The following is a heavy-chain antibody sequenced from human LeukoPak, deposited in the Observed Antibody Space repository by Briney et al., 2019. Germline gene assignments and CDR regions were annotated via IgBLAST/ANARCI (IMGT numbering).Heavy chain of an antibody. D-gene: IGHD3-10*01. CDR1: GFTFSSYG. CDR3: ARVRPYYYYMDV. V-gene: IGHV3-23*01. Sequence: PGGSLRLSCAASGFTFSSYGMSWVRQAPGKGLEWVSAISGSGGSTYYADSVKGRFTISRDNAKNSLYLQMNSLRAEDTAVYYCARVRPYYYYMDVWGEGTTVTVSS. J-gene: IGHJ6*03. CDR2: ISGSGGST.